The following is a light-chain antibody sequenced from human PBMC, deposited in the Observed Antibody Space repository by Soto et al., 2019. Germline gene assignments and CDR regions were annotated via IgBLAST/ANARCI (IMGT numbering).Light chain of an antibody. CDR1: QSISRY. J-gene: IGKJ4*01. CDR3: QHYSGYPLT. Sequence: DIQMTQSPSTLSASVGDRVTIACRASQSISRYLAWYQQQPGKAPKLLIYKASSLESGVPSRFSGSGPGTEFTLTISSLQPDDFATYYCQHYSGYPLTFGGGTQVEIK. V-gene: IGKV1-5*03. CDR2: KAS.